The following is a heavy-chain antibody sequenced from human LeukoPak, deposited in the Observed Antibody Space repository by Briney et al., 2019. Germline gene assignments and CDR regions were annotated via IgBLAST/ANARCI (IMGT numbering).Heavy chain of an antibody. D-gene: IGHD2-2*01. Sequence: KSSETLSLTCTVSGGSISTYYWSWIRQPPGKGLEWIGYISYSGDITYNPSLRSRVAISVDTSKNQFSLRLSSVTAADTAVYYCARRVSTMTQFYSGGQGTLVTVSS. CDR1: GGSISTYY. V-gene: IGHV4-59*01. J-gene: IGHJ4*02. CDR2: ISYSGDI. CDR3: ARRVSTMTQFYS.